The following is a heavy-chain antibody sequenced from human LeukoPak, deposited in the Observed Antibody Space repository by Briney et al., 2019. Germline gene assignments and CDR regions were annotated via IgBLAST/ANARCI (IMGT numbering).Heavy chain of an antibody. D-gene: IGHD6-13*01. CDR1: GGSFSGYY. CDR3: ARCPGSWSGYDAFDI. Sequence: SETLCLTCAVYGGSFSGYYWSWIRQPPGKGLEWIGEINHSGSTNYNPSLKSRVTISVDTSKNQFSLKLSSVTAADTAVYYCARCPGSWSGYDAFDIWGQGTMVTVSS. CDR2: INHSGST. J-gene: IGHJ3*02. V-gene: IGHV4-34*01.